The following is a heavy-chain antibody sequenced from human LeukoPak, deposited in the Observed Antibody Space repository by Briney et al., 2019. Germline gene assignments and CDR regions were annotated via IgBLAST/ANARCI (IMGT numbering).Heavy chain of an antibody. Sequence: PSETLSLTCTVSGGSISSSSYYWGWIRQPPGTGLEWIGSIYYSGSTYYNPSLKSRVTISVDTSKNQFSLKLSSVTAADTAVYYCARLCGPDILTVNDAFDIWGQGTMVTVSS. J-gene: IGHJ3*02. CDR1: GGSISSSSYY. CDR2: IYYSGST. D-gene: IGHD2-2*02. CDR3: ARLCGPDILTVNDAFDI. V-gene: IGHV4-39*07.